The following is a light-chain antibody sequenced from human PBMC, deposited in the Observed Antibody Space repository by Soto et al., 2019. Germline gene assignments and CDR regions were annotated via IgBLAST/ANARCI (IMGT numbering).Light chain of an antibody. CDR3: QTWGTGIVI. V-gene: IGLV4-69*01. Sequence: QPVLTQSPSASASLGASVKLTCTLSSGHSSYAIAWHQQQPEKGPRYLMKLNSDGSHSKGDGIPDRFSGSSSGAERYLTISSLRSEDGADCYCQTWGTGIVIFGGGTKLTVL. CDR1: SGHSSYA. J-gene: IGLJ2*01. CDR2: LNSDGSH.